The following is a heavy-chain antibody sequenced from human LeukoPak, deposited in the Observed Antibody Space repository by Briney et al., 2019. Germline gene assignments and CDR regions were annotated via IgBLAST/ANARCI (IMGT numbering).Heavy chain of an antibody. Sequence: PSETLSLTCTVSGDSISTSNSYWGWIRQPPGKGLEWIGSIYYSGSTYYNPSLKSRVTISVDTSKNQFSLKLSSVTAADTAVYYCARKTVTTIEYYFDYWGQGTLVTVSS. CDR2: IYYSGST. CDR1: GDSISTSNSY. CDR3: ARKTVTTIEYYFDY. J-gene: IGHJ4*02. V-gene: IGHV4-39*07. D-gene: IGHD4-17*01.